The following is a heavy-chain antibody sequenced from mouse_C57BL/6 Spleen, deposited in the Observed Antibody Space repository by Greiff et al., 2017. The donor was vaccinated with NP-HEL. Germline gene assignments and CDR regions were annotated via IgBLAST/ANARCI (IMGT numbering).Heavy chain of an antibody. CDR3: ARNPYITTVENYFDY. CDR2: IWTGGGT. CDR1: GFSLTSYA. Sequence: QVQLQQSGPGLVAPSQSLSITCTVSGFSLTSYAISWVRQPPGKGLEWLGVIWTGGGTNYNSALKSRLSISKDNSKSQVFLKMNSLQTDDTARYYCARNPYITTVENYFDYWGQGTTLTVSS. D-gene: IGHD1-1*01. V-gene: IGHV2-9-1*01. J-gene: IGHJ2*01.